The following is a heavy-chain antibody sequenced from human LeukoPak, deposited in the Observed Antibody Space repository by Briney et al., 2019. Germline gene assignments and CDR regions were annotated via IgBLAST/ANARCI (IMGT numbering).Heavy chain of an antibody. CDR2: IYYSGST. CDR1: GGSISSSSYY. J-gene: IGHJ5*02. D-gene: IGHD6-19*01. Sequence: SETLSLTCTVSGGSISSSSYYWGWIRQPPGKGLEWIGSIYYSGSTYYNPSLKSRVTISVDTSKNQFSLKLSSVTAADTAVYYCAARSSGWGWFDPWGQGTLVTVSS. CDR3: AARSSGWGWFDP. V-gene: IGHV4-39*07.